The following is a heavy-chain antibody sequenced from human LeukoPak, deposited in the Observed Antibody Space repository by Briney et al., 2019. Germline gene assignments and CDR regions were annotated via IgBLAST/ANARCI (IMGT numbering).Heavy chain of an antibody. CDR2: ISGSGANT. Sequence: GGSLRLSCAASGFTFNNYAMSWVRQAPGKGLEWVSAISGSGANTHYADSVNGRFTISRDNSKNTLYLQMNNLRAEDTAVYYCARLHYDVLTGPFDYWGQGTLVTVSS. J-gene: IGHJ4*02. V-gene: IGHV3-23*01. D-gene: IGHD3-9*01. CDR3: ARLHYDVLTGPFDY. CDR1: GFTFNNYA.